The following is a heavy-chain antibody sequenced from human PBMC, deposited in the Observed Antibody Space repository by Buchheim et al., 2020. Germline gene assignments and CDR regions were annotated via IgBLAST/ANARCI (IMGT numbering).Heavy chain of an antibody. CDR3: AKGYFYMDV. D-gene: IGHD2-21*01. V-gene: IGHV3-30*18. CDR1: GFTFSSYG. Sequence: QVQLVESGGGVVQPGRSLRLSCAASGFTFSSYGMHWVRQAPGKGLEWVAVISYDGREKYYADSVRGRFTISRDYSKNTLYLQLNSLRAEDTAVYYCAKGYFYMDVWGNGTT. J-gene: IGHJ6*03. CDR2: ISYDGREK.